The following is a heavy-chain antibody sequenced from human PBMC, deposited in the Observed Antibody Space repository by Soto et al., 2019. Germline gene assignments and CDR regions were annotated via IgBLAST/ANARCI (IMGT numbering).Heavy chain of an antibody. D-gene: IGHD4-4*01. Sequence: GASVKVSCKASGYTFTSYGISWVRQAPGQGLEWMGWISAYNGNTNYAQKLQGRVTMTTDTSTSTAYMELRSLRSDDTAVYYCARGDSNYPDYYYGMDVWGQGTTVTVSS. J-gene: IGHJ6*02. V-gene: IGHV1-18*01. CDR2: ISAYNGNT. CDR1: GYTFTSYG. CDR3: ARGDSNYPDYYYGMDV.